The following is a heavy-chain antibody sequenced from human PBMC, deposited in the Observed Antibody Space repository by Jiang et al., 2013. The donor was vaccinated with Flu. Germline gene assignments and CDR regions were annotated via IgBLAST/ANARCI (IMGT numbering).Heavy chain of an antibody. Sequence: SSISSSSSYIYYADSVKGRFTISRDNAKNSLYLQMNSLRAEDTAVYYCARGSFAPEGYYYDSSAYPVDYWGQGTLVTVSS. CDR3: ARGSFAPEGYYYDSSAYPVDY. D-gene: IGHD3-22*01. CDR2: ISSSSSYI. J-gene: IGHJ4*02. V-gene: IGHV3-21*01.